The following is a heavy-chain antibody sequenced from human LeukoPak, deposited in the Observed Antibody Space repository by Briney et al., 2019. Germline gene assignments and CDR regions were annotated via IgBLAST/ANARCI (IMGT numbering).Heavy chain of an antibody. CDR1: GGSISSYY. J-gene: IGHJ6*02. V-gene: IGHV4-59*08. CDR2: IYYSGST. Sequence: SETLSLTCTVSGGSISSYYWSWIRQPPGKGLEWIGYIYYSGSTNYNPSLKSRVTISVDTSKDQFSLKLSSVTAADTAVYYCARHAGDYKYYYYGMDVWGQGTTVTVSS. CDR3: ARHAGDYKYYYYGMDV. D-gene: IGHD4-17*01.